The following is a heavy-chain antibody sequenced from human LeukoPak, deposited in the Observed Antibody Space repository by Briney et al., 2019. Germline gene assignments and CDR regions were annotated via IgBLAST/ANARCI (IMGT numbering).Heavy chain of an antibody. Sequence: GGSLRLSCAASGFTFSTYGMHWVRQAPGKGLEYVSVIYSDGGTFYSESVKGRFTISRDYSKNTLYLQMNSLRADDTAVYYCARDSNGPAFWGQGTLVTVSS. J-gene: IGHJ4*02. CDR1: GFTFSTYG. CDR3: ARDSNGPAF. D-gene: IGHD3-22*01. V-gene: IGHV3-53*01. CDR2: IYSDGGT.